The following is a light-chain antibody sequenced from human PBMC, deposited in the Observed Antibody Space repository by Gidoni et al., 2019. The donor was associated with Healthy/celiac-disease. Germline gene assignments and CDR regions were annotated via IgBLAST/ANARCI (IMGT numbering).Light chain of an antibody. CDR1: PRVSSSY. CDR3: QQYGSSPWT. Sequence: EIVLTQSPGTLFSSPGERATLSCRASPRVSSSYLAWYQQNPGQAPRLLIYGASSRATGIPDRFSGSWSGTDFTLTISRLEPEDFAVYYCQQYGSSPWTFGQGTKVEIK. V-gene: IGKV3-20*01. J-gene: IGKJ1*01. CDR2: GAS.